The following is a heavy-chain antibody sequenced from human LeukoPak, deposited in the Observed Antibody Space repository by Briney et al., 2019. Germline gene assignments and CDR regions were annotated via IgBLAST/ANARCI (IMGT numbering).Heavy chain of an antibody. D-gene: IGHD2-2*01. CDR1: GFTFSTYW. CDR2: IKQDGSEK. CDR3: AKEPANIVVITGSFDY. Sequence: GGSLRLSCAASGFTFSTYWMSWVRQAPGKGLEWVANIKQDGSEKYYVDSVKGRFTISRDNAKNSLYLQMNSLRAEDTAVYYCAKEPANIVVITGSFDYWGQGTLVTVSS. J-gene: IGHJ4*02. V-gene: IGHV3-7*03.